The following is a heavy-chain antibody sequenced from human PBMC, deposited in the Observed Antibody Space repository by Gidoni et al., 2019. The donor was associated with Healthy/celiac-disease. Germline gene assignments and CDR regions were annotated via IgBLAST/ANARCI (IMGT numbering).Heavy chain of an antibody. CDR1: GYTFTSYY. V-gene: IGHV1-46*01. CDR3: AREASIAAAGKVPDYYYYYYMDV. Sequence: QVQLVQSGAEVKKPGASVKVSCKASGYTFTSYYMHWVRQAPGQGLEWMGIINPSGGSTSYAQKFQGRVTMTRDTSTSTVYMELSSLRSEDTAVYYCAREASIAAAGKVPDYYYYYYMDVWGKGTTVTVSS. D-gene: IGHD6-13*01. CDR2: INPSGGST. J-gene: IGHJ6*03.